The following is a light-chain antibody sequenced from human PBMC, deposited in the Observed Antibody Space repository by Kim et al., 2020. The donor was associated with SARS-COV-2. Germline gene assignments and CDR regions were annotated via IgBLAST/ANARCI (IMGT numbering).Light chain of an antibody. CDR1: KLGDKY. V-gene: IGLV3-1*01. CDR3: QAWDSSTGGV. CDR2: QDS. Sequence: VSPGQTASITCSGDKLGDKYACWYQQKPGQSPVLVIYQDSKRPSRIPERFSGSNSGNTATLTISGTQAMDEDDYYCQAWDSSTGGVFGTGTKVTVL. J-gene: IGLJ1*01.